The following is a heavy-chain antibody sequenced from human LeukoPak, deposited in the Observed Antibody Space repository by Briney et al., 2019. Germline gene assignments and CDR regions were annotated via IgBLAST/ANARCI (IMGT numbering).Heavy chain of an antibody. D-gene: IGHD6-13*01. CDR3: ARDISPEKGQQLAN. V-gene: IGHV3-7*04. Sequence: GGSLRLSCAASGFTFSRFWMSWVRQAPGKGLEYVANIKEDGSEKYHVDSVKGRFTISRDNARNSLYLQIRSLRVEDTAVYSCARDISPEKGQQLANWGQGIQVTVSS. CDR2: IKEDGSEK. CDR1: GFTFSRFW. J-gene: IGHJ4*02.